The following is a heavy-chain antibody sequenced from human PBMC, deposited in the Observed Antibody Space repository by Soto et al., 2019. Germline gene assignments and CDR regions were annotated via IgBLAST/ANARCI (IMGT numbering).Heavy chain of an antibody. Sequence: QVQLQESGPGLVKPSETLSLTCTVSGASVSSGTNFWSWIRQPPGKGREWIGNIHYRGSTSYNPSLRGRVTISLDMSQNQLSLKVTSVTAADTAVYFCASGLRPYCATTPCHPAAVVWGQGTTVTVSS. CDR3: ASGLRPYCATTPCHPAAVV. J-gene: IGHJ6*02. CDR2: IHYRGST. CDR1: GASVSSGTNF. D-gene: IGHD2-21*01. V-gene: IGHV4-61*01.